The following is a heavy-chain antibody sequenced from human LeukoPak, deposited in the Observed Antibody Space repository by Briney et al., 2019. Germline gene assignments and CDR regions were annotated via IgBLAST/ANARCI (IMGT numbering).Heavy chain of an antibody. D-gene: IGHD5-12*01. Sequence: GGSLRLSCAASGFTFSSYDMHWVRQAPGKGLEWVAVIWYDGSNKYYADSVKGRFTISRDNSKNTLYLQMNSLRAEDTAVYYCAKDDSGYDSGITDYWGQGTLVTVSS. J-gene: IGHJ4*02. V-gene: IGHV3-33*06. CDR1: GFTFSSYD. CDR2: IWYDGSNK. CDR3: AKDDSGYDSGITDY.